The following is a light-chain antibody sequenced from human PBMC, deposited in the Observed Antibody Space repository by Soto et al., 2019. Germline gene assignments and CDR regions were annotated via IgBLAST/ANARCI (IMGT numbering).Light chain of an antibody. CDR1: SSNIGKNY. V-gene: IGLV1-47*02. CDR3: TAWDDSLTGYV. J-gene: IGLJ1*01. CDR2: SND. Sequence: QSLQTQPPSASCTPGQRATISCSGGSSNIGKNYVYWYQHIPGTAPKLLIYSNDQRPSGVPARFSASKSGTSASLAISGLRSEDEADYYCTAWDDSLTGYVFGTGTKVTAL.